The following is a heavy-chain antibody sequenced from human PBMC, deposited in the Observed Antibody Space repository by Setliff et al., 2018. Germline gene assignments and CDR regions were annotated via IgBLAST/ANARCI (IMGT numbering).Heavy chain of an antibody. Sequence: PSETLSLTCTVSGGSISSGSYYSSWIRQPAGKGLEWIGRIYTSGSTNYNPSLKSRVTISVDTSKNQFSLKLSSVTAADTAVYYCARGDIVSRPQLGHDAFDIWGQGTMVTVSS. CDR1: GGSISSGSYY. CDR2: IYTSGST. J-gene: IGHJ3*02. D-gene: IGHD2-15*01. CDR3: ARGDIVSRPQLGHDAFDI. V-gene: IGHV4-61*02.